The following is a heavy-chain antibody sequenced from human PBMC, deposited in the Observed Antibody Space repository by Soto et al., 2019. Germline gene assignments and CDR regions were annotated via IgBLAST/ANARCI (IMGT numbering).Heavy chain of an antibody. CDR3: ARRWGPTFDY. CDR2: IYYSGST. D-gene: IGHD1-26*01. Sequence: QVQLQESGPGLVKPSETLSLTCTVSGGSIRSYYWSWIRQPPGKGLEWIGYIYYSGSTNYNPSLKSRVTISVDTSKNQFSLKLSSVTAADTAVYYCARRWGPTFDYWGQGTLVTVSS. J-gene: IGHJ4*02. V-gene: IGHV4-59*01. CDR1: GGSIRSYY.